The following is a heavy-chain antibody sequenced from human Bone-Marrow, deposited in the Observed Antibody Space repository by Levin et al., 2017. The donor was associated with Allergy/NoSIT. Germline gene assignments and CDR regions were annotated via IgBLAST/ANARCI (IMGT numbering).Heavy chain of an antibody. Sequence: GGSLRLSCAVSGFTFSDYYMTWIRQAPGKGLEWLSVIYSGVDTIYYADSVKGRFIISRDNANNVLYLQMDSLRGEDTAVYYCARAYGDHGLYYFDFWGEGTLVTVSS. CDR1: GFTFSDYY. V-gene: IGHV3-11*01. J-gene: IGHJ4*02. CDR2: IYSGVDTI. D-gene: IGHD2-21*02. CDR3: ARAYGDHGLYYFDF.